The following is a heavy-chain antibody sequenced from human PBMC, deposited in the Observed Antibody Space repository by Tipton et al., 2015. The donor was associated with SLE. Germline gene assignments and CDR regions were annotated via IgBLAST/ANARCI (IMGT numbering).Heavy chain of an antibody. D-gene: IGHD2-2*01. CDR2: VYQSGTT. CDR1: GDSISSFH. Sequence: TLSLTCTVSGDSISSFHWSWIRQPPGKGLEWLGDVYQSGTTNSNPSLKRRVTISVDPSKNQFSLKLTSVTAADPAVFYCARGRYCSTTSCYLDYWGQGTLVTVSS. V-gene: IGHV4-59*08. J-gene: IGHJ4*02. CDR3: ARGRYCSTTSCYLDY.